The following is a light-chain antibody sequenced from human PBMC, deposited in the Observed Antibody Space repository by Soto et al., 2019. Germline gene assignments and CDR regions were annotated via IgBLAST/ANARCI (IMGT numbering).Light chain of an antibody. V-gene: IGKV1-39*01. CDR3: QQYYSYPWT. CDR1: QTVSTY. J-gene: IGKJ1*01. Sequence: DILMTQSPSSLSASIGDRVTISCRTSQTVSTYLNWYQHKPGRGPTLLIYAASSLQSGVPSRFSGSGSGTDFTLTISCLQSEDFATYYCQQYYSYPWTFGQGTKVDIK. CDR2: AAS.